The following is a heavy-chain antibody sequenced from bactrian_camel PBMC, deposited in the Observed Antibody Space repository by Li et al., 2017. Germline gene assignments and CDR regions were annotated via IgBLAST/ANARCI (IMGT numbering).Heavy chain of an antibody. J-gene: IGHJ4*01. CDR3: AARWEYGTPWCDPAYEYDH. CDR1: GYTYSRSC. CDR2: IRAGVSP. D-gene: IGHD6*01. Sequence: DVQLVESGGGLVQPGGSLRLSCAASGYTYSRSCMAWFRQAPGKVREGVATIRAGVSPYVVDSVKGRFTISQDSAKNTVLLQMNNLKPEDTAKYYCAARWEYGTPWCDPAYEYDHWGQGTQVTVS. V-gene: IGHV3S40*01.